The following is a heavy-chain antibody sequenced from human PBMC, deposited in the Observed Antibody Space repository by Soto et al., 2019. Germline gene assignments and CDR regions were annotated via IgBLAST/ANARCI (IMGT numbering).Heavy chain of an antibody. CDR2: IYHSGST. D-gene: IGHD3-3*01. CDR1: GGSISSTNW. Sequence: QVQLQESGPGLVKPPGTLSLTCAVFGGSISSTNWWTWVRQPPGKGLEWIGEIYHSGSTNYNPSLHSRVTISVDTAKNQFSLTLSVVTAADTAVYYCARRTYDGLAVWGKGTTVTVSS. J-gene: IGHJ6*04. V-gene: IGHV4-4*03. CDR3: ARRTYDGLAV.